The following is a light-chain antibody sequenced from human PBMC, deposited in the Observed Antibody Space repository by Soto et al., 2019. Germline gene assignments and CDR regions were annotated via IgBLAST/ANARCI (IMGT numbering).Light chain of an antibody. J-gene: IGLJ3*02. V-gene: IGLV2-8*01. Sequence: QSVLTQPPSASGSPGQSVTISCTGTSSDVGGSKYVSWYQQHPDKAPKVIIYEVSKWPSGVPDRFSGSKSGNTASLTVSGLQAEDEADYYCSSYAGDNKWVFGGGTKLTVL. CDR3: SSYAGDNKWV. CDR2: EVS. CDR1: SSDVGGSKY.